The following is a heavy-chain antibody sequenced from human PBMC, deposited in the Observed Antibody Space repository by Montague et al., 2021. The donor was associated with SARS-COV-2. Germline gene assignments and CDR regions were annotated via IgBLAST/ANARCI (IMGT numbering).Heavy chain of an antibody. Sequence: SETLSLTCTVSGGSISSSGYYWGWIRQPPGKGLEWIGSIYYSGSTYYNPSLKSRVTISVDTSENQFSLKVSSVTAADTAVYYCGRQGSSSSWYGGYYYGMDVWGQGTTVTVSS. CDR1: GGSISSSGYY. CDR3: GRQGSSSSWYGGYYYGMDV. D-gene: IGHD6-13*01. CDR2: IYYSGST. J-gene: IGHJ6*02. V-gene: IGHV4-39*01.